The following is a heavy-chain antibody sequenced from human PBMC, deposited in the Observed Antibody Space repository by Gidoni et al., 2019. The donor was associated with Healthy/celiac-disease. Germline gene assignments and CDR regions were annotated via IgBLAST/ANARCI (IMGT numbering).Heavy chain of an antibody. CDR2: IIPISGTA. D-gene: IGHD3-10*01. J-gene: IGHJ4*02. CDR1: GGTFSSYA. Sequence: QVQLVPSGAEGTKPGSSVKVSCKASGGTFSSYAISWVRQAPGQGLEWMGGIIPISGTANYAQTFPARVTITADESTSTAYMELSSLRSEDTAVYYCAREVHGYYFDYWGQGPLVTVSS. V-gene: IGHV1-69*01. CDR3: AREVHGYYFDY.